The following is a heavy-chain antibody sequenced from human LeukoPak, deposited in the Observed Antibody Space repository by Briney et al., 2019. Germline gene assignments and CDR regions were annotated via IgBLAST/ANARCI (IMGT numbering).Heavy chain of an antibody. CDR3: ARQLAAGNDAFDI. CDR2: IYYNEAT. Sequence: SETLSLTCTVSGVDIYSSTYYWAWIRQPPGTGLEFIGSIYYNEATYSNPSLKSRLTISVDTSTNQFSLRLNSVTAADTAVYFCARQLAAGNDAFDIWGQGTMVTVSS. J-gene: IGHJ3*02. D-gene: IGHD2-15*01. V-gene: IGHV4-39*01. CDR1: GVDIYSSTYY.